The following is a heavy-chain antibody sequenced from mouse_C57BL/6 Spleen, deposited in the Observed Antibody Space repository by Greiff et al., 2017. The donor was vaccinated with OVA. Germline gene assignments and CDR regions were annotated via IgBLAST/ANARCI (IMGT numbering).Heavy chain of an antibody. Sequence: QVQLQQSGPELVKPGASVKISCKASGYAFSSSWMNWVKQRPGKGLEWIGRIYPGDGDTNYNGKFKGKATLTADKSASTAYMQLSSLTSEDSAVYFCARSLLSGNTGAYWGQGTLVTVSA. CDR3: ARSLLSGNTGAY. D-gene: IGHD2-10*01. CDR1: GYAFSSSW. CDR2: IYPGDGDT. V-gene: IGHV1-82*01. J-gene: IGHJ3*01.